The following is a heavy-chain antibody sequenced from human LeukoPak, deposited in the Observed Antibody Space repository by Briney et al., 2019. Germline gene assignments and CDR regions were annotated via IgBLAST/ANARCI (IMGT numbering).Heavy chain of an antibody. CDR2: IYTSGST. Sequence: SETLSLTCTVSGGSISSCYWSWIRQPAGKGLEWIGRIYTSGSTNYNPSLKSRVTMSVDTSKNQFSLKLSSVTAADTAVYYCAREALSDGYSSSWYVLYWGQGTLVTVSS. D-gene: IGHD6-13*01. J-gene: IGHJ4*02. CDR1: GGSISSCY. V-gene: IGHV4-4*07. CDR3: AREALSDGYSSSWYVLY.